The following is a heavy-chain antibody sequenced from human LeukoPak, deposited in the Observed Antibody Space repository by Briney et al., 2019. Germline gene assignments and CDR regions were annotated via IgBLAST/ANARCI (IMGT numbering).Heavy chain of an antibody. Sequence: GGSLRLSCAASGFTFSSYWKHWVRQAPGKGLVWVSRINTDGSSTRHADSVKGRFTISRDNAKSTLYLQMNSLRAEDTAVYYCAREVGATTSLESGWFDPWGQGTLVTVSP. CDR1: GFTFSSYW. J-gene: IGHJ5*02. D-gene: IGHD1-26*01. CDR2: INTDGSST. CDR3: AREVGATTSLESGWFDP. V-gene: IGHV3-74*01.